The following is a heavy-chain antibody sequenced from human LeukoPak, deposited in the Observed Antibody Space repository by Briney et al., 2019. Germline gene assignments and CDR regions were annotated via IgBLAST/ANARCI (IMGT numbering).Heavy chain of an antibody. CDR3: ARGASFRGSWFDP. CDR1: GFTFSSYW. D-gene: IGHD2-15*01. V-gene: IGHV3-7*01. CDR2: IKQDGSEK. J-gene: IGHJ5*02. Sequence: GGSLRLSCAASGFTFSSYWMSWVRQAPVKGLEWVANIKQDGSEKYYVDSVKGRFTISRDNAKNSLYLQMNSLRAEDTAVYYCARGASFRGSWFDPWGQGTLVTVSS.